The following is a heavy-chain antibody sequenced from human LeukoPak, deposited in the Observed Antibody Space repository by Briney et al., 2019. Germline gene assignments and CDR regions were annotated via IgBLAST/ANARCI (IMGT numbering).Heavy chain of an antibody. CDR1: GYTFTSYG. D-gene: IGHD3-9*01. J-gene: IGHJ4*02. V-gene: IGHV1-18*01. CDR2: ISAYNGNT. CDR3: ARMAGGGTYFDTPFDY. Sequence: ASVKVSCKASGYTFTSYGISWVRQAPGQGLEWMGWISAYNGNTNYAQKLQGRVTMTTDTSTRTAYMELRSLRSDDTAVYYCARMAGGGTYFDTPFDYWGQGTLVTISS.